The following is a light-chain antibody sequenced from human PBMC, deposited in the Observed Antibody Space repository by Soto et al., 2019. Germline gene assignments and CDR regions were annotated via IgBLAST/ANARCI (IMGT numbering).Light chain of an antibody. Sequence: QSALTQPASVSGSPGQSITISCTGTNSDVGAYNYVSWYQQHPGQAPRLLIYDVSNRPSGVSNRFSGSKSGNTASLTISGLQAEDEADYYCSSYTNSRTAFGGGTQLTVL. J-gene: IGLJ2*01. CDR3: SSYTNSRTA. V-gene: IGLV2-14*03. CDR2: DVS. CDR1: NSDVGAYNY.